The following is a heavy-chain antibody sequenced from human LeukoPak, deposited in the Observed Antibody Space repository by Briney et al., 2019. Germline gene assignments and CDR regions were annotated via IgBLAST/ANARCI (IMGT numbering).Heavy chain of an antibody. V-gene: IGHV1-8*02. CDR2: MNPNSGNT. J-gene: IGHJ5*02. D-gene: IGHD3-10*01. CDR1: GYTFTGHY. CDR3: ASELVWFGELGSWFDP. Sequence: ASVKVSCKASGYTFTGHYMHWVRQAPGQGLEWMGWMNPNSGNTGYAQKFQGRVTMTRNTSISTAYMELSRLRSDDTAVYYCASELVWFGELGSWFDPWGQGTLVTVSS.